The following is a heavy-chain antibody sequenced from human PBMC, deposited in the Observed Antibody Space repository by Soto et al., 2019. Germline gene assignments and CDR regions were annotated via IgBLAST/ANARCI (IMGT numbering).Heavy chain of an antibody. CDR2: ISWNSGSI. J-gene: IGHJ3*02. D-gene: IGHD6-13*01. CDR3: AKDIGYSRPWEDAFDI. Sequence: GGSLRLSCAASGFTFDDYAMHWVRQAPGKGLEWVSGISWNSGSIGYADSVKGRFTISRDNAKNSLYLQMNSLRAEDTALYYCAKDIGYSRPWEDAFDIWGQGTMVTVSS. V-gene: IGHV3-9*01. CDR1: GFTFDDYA.